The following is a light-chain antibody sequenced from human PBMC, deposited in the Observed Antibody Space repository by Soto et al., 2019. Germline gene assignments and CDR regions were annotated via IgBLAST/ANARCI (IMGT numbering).Light chain of an antibody. CDR1: QGISNY. V-gene: IGKV1-27*01. J-gene: IGKJ3*01. CDR2: GAS. CDR3: QKYDRAPFT. Sequence: DIQMTQSPSSLSAYLGDRVTITCRASQGISNYLAWYQQKPGRLPKLLLFGASTLQSGVPARFSGSGSATLFTLTINGLLPEDVATYYCQKYDRAPFTFGPGTKVDIK.